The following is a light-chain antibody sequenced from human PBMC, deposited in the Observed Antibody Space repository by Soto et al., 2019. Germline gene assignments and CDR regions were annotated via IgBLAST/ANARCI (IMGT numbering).Light chain of an antibody. CDR1: QSIVTN. Sequence: EIVMKQSPATLSVSLGESATLSCRASQSIVTNLAWYKQTPGQAPRLLIYSASKRATGIPARFSGSGSGTAFMLTISRLHSDDFGVYYCQQYYNWRHHTFGQGTKLEIK. CDR2: SAS. CDR3: QQYYNWRHHT. J-gene: IGKJ2*01. V-gene: IGKV3-15*01.